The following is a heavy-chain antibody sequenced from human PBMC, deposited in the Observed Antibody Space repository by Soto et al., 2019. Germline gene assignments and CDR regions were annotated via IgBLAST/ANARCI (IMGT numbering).Heavy chain of an antibody. Sequence: SVKVSCKASGGTFSSYAISWVRQAPGQGLEWMGGIIPIFGTANYAQKFQGRVTITADESTSTAYMELSSLRSEDTAVYYCARDGGYSYGYDAFDIWGQGTMVTVSS. V-gene: IGHV1-69*13. CDR2: IIPIFGTA. J-gene: IGHJ3*02. CDR3: ARDGGYSYGYDAFDI. CDR1: GGTFSSYA. D-gene: IGHD5-18*01.